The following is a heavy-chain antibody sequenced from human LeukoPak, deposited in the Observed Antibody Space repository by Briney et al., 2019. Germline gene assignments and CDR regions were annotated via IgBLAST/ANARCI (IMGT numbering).Heavy chain of an antibody. CDR3: ARESPPYSGSCIDY. CDR2: IYYSGST. CDR1: SGSISSYY. J-gene: IGHJ4*02. D-gene: IGHD1-26*01. Sequence: PSETLSLTCTVSSGSISSYYWSWIRQPPGKGLEWIGYIYYSGSTNYNPSLKSRVTISVDTSKNQFSLKLSSVTAADTAVYYCARESPPYSGSCIDYWGQGTLVTVSS. V-gene: IGHV4-59*01.